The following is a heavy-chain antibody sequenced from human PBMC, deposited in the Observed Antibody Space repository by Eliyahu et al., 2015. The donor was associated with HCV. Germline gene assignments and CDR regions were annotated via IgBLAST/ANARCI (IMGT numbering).Heavy chain of an antibody. CDR3: ARSTIFGYYYGMDV. D-gene: IGHD3-3*01. J-gene: IGHJ6*02. V-gene: IGHV2-70*01. CDR1: GFSLSTSGMC. Sequence: QVTLRESGPALVKPTQTLTLTCTFSGFSLSTSGMCVSWXRQPPGKALEWLALIDWDDDKYYSTSLKTRLTISKDTSKNQVXLTMTNMDPVDTATYYCARSTIFGYYYGMDVWGQGTTVTVSS. CDR2: IDWDDDK.